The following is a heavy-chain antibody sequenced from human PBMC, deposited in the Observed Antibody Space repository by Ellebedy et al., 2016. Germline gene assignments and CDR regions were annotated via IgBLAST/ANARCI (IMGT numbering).Heavy chain of an antibody. V-gene: IGHV4-59*11. D-gene: IGHD2-2*01. CDR1: GASISSHY. CDR3: ARLGVLQFADPMPSSFDY. CDR2: IYHSGTA. J-gene: IGHJ4*02. Sequence: SETLSLTCSVSGASISSHYWGWVRQSPGKGLEWTGHIYHSGTAKTIPSLESRSTVSADTSKNLLSLKLTSVTAADTAIYFCARLGVLQFADPMPSSFDYWGQGILVTVSS.